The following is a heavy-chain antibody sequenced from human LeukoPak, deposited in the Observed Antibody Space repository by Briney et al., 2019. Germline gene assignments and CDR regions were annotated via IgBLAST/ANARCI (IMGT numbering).Heavy chain of an antibody. CDR2: MSSDGSKK. CDR1: GFTFSSYA. CDR3: AKSRSSSSTSCYNY. J-gene: IGHJ4*02. Sequence: GGSLRLSCAASGFTFSSYAMHWVRQAPGKGLEWVAVMSSDGSKKYYADSVKGRFTISRDNSQNTLYLEMNSLRADDTAMYYCAKSRSSSSTSCYNYWGQGTLVTVSS. V-gene: IGHV3-30-3*01. D-gene: IGHD2-2*02.